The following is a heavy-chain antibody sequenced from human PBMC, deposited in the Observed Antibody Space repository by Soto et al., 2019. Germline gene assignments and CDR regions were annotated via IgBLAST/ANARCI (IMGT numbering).Heavy chain of an antibody. CDR3: TRDPPRQWHSGTI. V-gene: IGHV3-49*03. Sequence: GGSLRLSCTASGFTFGDYAMSWFRQAPWKGLEWVGFIRSKAYGGTTEYAASVKGRFTISRDDSKSIAYLQMNSLKTEDTAVYYCTRDPPRQWHSGTIWGQGTMVTVSS. D-gene: IGHD6-19*01. CDR2: IRSKAYGGTT. CDR1: GFTFGDYA. J-gene: IGHJ3*02.